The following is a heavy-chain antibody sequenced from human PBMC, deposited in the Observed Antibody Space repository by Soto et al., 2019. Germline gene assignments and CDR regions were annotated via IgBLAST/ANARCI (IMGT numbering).Heavy chain of an antibody. J-gene: IGHJ6*02. Sequence: QVQLVQSGAEVKNPGASVKVSGKGSGYTLTELSMHWVRQAPGKVLELMGGFDPEDGETIYAQKFQGRVTMTEDTSTDPAYMELSSLRSEDTAVYYCATGYGGNWRFDGWGQGTKVTVSS. CDR2: FDPEDGET. V-gene: IGHV1-24*01. CDR1: GYTLTELS. CDR3: ATGYGGNWRFDG. D-gene: IGHD2-21*01.